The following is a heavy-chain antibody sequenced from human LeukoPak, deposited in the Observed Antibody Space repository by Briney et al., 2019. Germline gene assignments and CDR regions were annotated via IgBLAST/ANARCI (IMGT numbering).Heavy chain of an antibody. D-gene: IGHD4-17*01. CDR2: ISGPSTHI. V-gene: IGHV3-21*01. Sequence: GGSLRLSCAASGFIFSRCGMNWVRQAPGKGLEWVSSISGPSTHIYYADSVKGRFTISRDNAKNTLYLQMNSLRAEDTAVYYCARVPEGDDYGDYVFDYWGQGTLVTVSS. J-gene: IGHJ4*02. CDR3: ARVPEGDDYGDYVFDY. CDR1: GFIFSRCG.